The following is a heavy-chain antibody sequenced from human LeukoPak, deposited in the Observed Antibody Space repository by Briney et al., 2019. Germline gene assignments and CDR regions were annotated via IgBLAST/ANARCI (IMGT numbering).Heavy chain of an antibody. CDR2: INPNSGGT. CDR3: ARDPRYCSGCSCYPIRTFDY. D-gene: IGHD2-15*01. J-gene: IGHJ4*02. Sequence: ASVKVSCKASGYTFTGCYMHWVRQAPGQGLEWMGWINPNSGGTNYAQKFQGRVTMTRDTSISTAYMELSRLRSDDTAVYYCARDPRYCSGCSCYPIRTFDYWGQGTLVTVSS. V-gene: IGHV1-2*02. CDR1: GYTFTGCY.